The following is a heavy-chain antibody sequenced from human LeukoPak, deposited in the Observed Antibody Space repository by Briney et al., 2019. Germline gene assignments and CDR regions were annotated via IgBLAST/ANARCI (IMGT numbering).Heavy chain of an antibody. D-gene: IGHD2-2*01. J-gene: IGHJ4*02. V-gene: IGHV3-23*01. Sequence: GGSLRLSCAASGFTFSSYAMSWVRQAPGKGLEWVSAISGSGGSTYYADSVKGRFTISRDNSKNTLYLQMNSLRAEDTAVYYCAKGRRDIVVVPAAMGYWGQGTLVTVSS. CDR1: GFTFSSYA. CDR2: ISGSGGST. CDR3: AKGRRDIVVVPAAMGY.